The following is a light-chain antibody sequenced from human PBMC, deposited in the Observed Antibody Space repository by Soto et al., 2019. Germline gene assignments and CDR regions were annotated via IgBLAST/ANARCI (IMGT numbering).Light chain of an antibody. CDR1: TSDIGGYYF. CDR3: SSSRSSTTPFV. V-gene: IGLV2-14*01. Sequence: QSALTQPASVSGSPGQSITISCTGTTSDIGGYYFVSWFQQYPGKAPTLIIYDVSNRPSGSSSRFSGSKTGNTATLTISGLQAEDEADYYCSSSRSSTTPFVFGTGTKLTVL. J-gene: IGLJ1*01. CDR2: DVS.